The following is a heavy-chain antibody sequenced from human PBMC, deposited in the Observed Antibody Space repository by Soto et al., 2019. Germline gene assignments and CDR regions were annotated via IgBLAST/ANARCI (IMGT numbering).Heavy chain of an antibody. Sequence: LRLSCAASGFTFSSYAMSWVRQAPGKGLEWVSAISGSGGSTYYADSVKGRFTISRDNSKNTLYLQMNSLRAEDTAVYYCAKAKAVGYCSSTSCYIYFDYWGQGTLVTVSS. CDR2: ISGSGGST. CDR3: AKAKAVGYCSSTSCYIYFDY. D-gene: IGHD2-2*02. V-gene: IGHV3-23*01. CDR1: GFTFSSYA. J-gene: IGHJ4*02.